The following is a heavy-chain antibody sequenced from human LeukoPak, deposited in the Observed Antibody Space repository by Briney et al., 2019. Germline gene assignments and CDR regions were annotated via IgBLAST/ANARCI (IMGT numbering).Heavy chain of an antibody. J-gene: IGHJ4*02. V-gene: IGHV4-30-4*07. CDR2: IHDSGST. Sequence: PSETLSLTCVVSGDSISSGGYSWSWIRQTPGKGLEWIAYIHDSGSTYNNPSLKSRLSISIDTSKNQFSLKLSSVTAADTAVYYCARSGAGSRPRTYYFDYWGQGTLVTVSS. CDR1: GDSISSGGYS. CDR3: ARSGAGSRPRTYYFDY. D-gene: IGHD1-1*01.